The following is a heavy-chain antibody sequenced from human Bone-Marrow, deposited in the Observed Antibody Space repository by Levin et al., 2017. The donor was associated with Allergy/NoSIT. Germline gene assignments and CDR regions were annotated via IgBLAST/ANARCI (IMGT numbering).Heavy chain of an antibody. CDR2: IYSFGST. CDR1: GFTISNNY. Sequence: GGSLRLSCVVSGFTISNNYMSWVRQASGKGLEWVAVIYSFGSTNYADSVKGRFTISRANSENTLYLQMNSLRAEDTAIYYCARLDFNYGSYSWGQGTLVTVSS. CDR3: ARLDFNYGSYS. J-gene: IGHJ4*02. V-gene: IGHV3-66*04. D-gene: IGHD3-10*01.